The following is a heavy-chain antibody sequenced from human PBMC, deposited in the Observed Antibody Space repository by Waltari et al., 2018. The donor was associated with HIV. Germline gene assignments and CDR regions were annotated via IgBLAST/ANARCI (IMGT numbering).Heavy chain of an antibody. J-gene: IGHJ4*02. V-gene: IGHV1-18*01. Sequence: GLEWMGWISAYNGNTNYAQKLQGRVTMTTDTSTSTAYMELRSLRSDDTAVYSCARASWGIVVVPAAPADSSSWYYFDYWGQGTLVTVSS. CDR2: ISAYNGNT. D-gene: IGHD2-2*01. CDR3: ARASWGIVVVPAAPADSSSWYYFDY.